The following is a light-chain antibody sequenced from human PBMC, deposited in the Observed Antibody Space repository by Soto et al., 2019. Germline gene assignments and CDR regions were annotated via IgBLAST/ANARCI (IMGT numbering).Light chain of an antibody. J-gene: IGLJ1*01. Sequence: SVLTQPASVSGSPWPAITISCTGNSSDVGGYNYVSWYQQHPGKAPKLMIYDVSNRPSGVSNRFSGSKSGNTASLTISGLQAEDEADYYCRSYTSSNTYVFGTGTKVTVL. V-gene: IGLV2-14*01. CDR2: DVS. CDR3: RSYTSSNTYV. CDR1: SSDVGGYNY.